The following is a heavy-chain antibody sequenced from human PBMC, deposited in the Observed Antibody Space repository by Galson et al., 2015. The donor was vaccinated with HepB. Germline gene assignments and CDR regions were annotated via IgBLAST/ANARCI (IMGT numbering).Heavy chain of an antibody. CDR2: IGSSGNPI. J-gene: IGHJ5*02. Sequence: SLRLSCAASGFTFSSYTMNWVRQAPGKGLEWVSYIGSSGNPIYYADSVKGRFTVSRDNAKNSLFLQMNSLRGDDTAVYYCARGYGSGRNWFDPWGQGTLVTVSS. CDR1: GFTFSSYT. D-gene: IGHD3-10*01. CDR3: ARGYGSGRNWFDP. V-gene: IGHV3-48*01.